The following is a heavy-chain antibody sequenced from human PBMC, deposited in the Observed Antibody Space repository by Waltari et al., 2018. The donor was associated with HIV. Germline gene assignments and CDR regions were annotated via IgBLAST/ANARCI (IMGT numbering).Heavy chain of an antibody. D-gene: IGHD1-26*01. CDR3: AKPQGGWELLGDFDM. Sequence: EGQLVESGGGLVQPGWSPRLSCAASGFSFSSYAMSWVRQGPGKGLEWVSVISCIGGTTSDADSVKGRFTIYRDNSKNTLYLQMHSLSADDTAVYYWAKPQGGWELLGDFDMWGQGTMVAVSS. J-gene: IGHJ3*02. CDR2: ISCIGGTT. V-gene: IGHV3-23*04. CDR1: GFSFSSYA.